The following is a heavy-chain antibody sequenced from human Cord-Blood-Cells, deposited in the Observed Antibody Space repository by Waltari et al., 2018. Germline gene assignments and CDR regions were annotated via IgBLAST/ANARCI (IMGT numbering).Heavy chain of an antibody. V-gene: IGHV3-23*01. D-gene: IGHD6-6*01. CDR3: AKDTRSSYYFDY. J-gene: IGHJ4*02. CDR2: ISGSGGST. CDR1: GFTFSSHA. Sequence: EVQLLEAGGGLVQPGGSLRLSCAASGFTFSSHALSWVRQAPGKGLEWVSAISGSGGSTYYADSVKGRFTISRDNSKNTLYLQMNSLRAEDTAVYYCAKDTRSSYYFDYWGQGTLVTVSS.